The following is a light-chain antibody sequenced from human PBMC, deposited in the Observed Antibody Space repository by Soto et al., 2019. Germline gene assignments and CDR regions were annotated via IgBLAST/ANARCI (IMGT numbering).Light chain of an antibody. J-gene: IGLJ2*01. CDR2: ANN. V-gene: IGLV1-40*01. CDR3: QSYDSSLSGSV. Sequence: QSVLTQPPSVSGAPGQSVTISCTGSSSNIGAGSDVHWYQHLPGTPPKVLIYANNNRPSGVPDRFSGSKSGTSASLSITGLQAEDEADYYCQSYDSSLSGSVFGGGTKVTV. CDR1: SSNIGAGSD.